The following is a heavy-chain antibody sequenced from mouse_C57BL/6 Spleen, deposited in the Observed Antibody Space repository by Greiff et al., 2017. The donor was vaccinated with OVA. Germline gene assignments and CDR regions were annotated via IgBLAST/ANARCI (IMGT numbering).Heavy chain of an antibody. D-gene: IGHD1-1*01. J-gene: IGHJ2*01. CDR1: GYTFTSYW. CDR3: ARFSTTVVEYYFDY. Sequence: QVQLQQSGAELVKPGASVKLSCKASGYTFTSYWMHWVKQRPGQGLEWIGMIHPNSGSTNYNEKFKSKATLTVDKSSSTAYMQLSSLTSEDYAVYNCARFSTTVVEYYFDYWGQGTTLTVSS. CDR2: IHPNSGST. V-gene: IGHV1-64*01.